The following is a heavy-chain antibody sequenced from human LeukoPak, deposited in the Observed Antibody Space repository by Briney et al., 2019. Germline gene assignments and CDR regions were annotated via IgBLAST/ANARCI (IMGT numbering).Heavy chain of an antibody. D-gene: IGHD3-22*01. J-gene: IGHJ4*02. CDR2: INHIGYT. CDR3: SRQVVGNDY. V-gene: IGHV4-34*01. Sequence: PSETLSLTCAVYGESSFSSYYWSWIRQTPGGALECIEEINHIGYTNYNPSLKSRVTLSIDTSKNQFSLRLNSVTAADTAVYYCSRQVVGNDYWGQGTLVTVSS. CDR1: GESSFSSYY.